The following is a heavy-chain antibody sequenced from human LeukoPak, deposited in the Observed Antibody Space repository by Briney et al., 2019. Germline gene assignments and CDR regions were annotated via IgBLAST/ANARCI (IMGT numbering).Heavy chain of an antibody. CDR2: VFYSGST. CDR3: ARSGGSGSYYVAY. J-gene: IGHJ4*02. V-gene: IGHV4-59*08. D-gene: IGHD3-10*01. CDR1: GGSINSYY. Sequence: SETLSLTCTVSGGSINSYYWSWIRQPPGKGLEWIGYVFYSGSTNYNPSLRSRVTISVDTSKNQFSLKLSSVTAADTAVYYCARSGGSGSYYVAYWGQGTLVTVSS.